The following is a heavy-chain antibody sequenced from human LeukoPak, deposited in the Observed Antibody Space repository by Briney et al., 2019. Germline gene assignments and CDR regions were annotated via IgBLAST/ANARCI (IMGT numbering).Heavy chain of an antibody. CDR3: ARDLVGYYYGMDV. J-gene: IGHJ6*02. CDR1: GGTFSSNA. V-gene: IGHV1-69*01. Sequence: SVKVSCKASGGTFSSNAISWVRQAPGQGLEWMGGIIPIFGTANYAQKFQGRVTITADESTSTAYMELSSLRSEDTAVYYCARDLVGYYYGMDVWGQGTTVTVSS. CDR2: IIPIFGTA. D-gene: IGHD3-9*01.